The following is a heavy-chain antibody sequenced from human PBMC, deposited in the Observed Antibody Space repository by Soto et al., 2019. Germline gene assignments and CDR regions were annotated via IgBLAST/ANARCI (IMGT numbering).Heavy chain of an antibody. D-gene: IGHD3-3*02. CDR1: GFIFSNAW. CDR3: TTVLAGLDAFDI. J-gene: IGHJ3*02. V-gene: IGHV3-15*01. CDR2: IKSKTDGGTT. Sequence: GGALRVSCAASGFIFSNAWMSWVRQAPGKGLEWVGRIKSKTDGGTTDYAAPVKGRFTISRDDSKNTLYLQMNSLKTEDTAVYYCTTVLAGLDAFDIWGQGTMVTVSS.